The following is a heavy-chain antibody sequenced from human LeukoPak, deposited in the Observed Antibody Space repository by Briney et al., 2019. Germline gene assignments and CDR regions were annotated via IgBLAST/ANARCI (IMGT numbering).Heavy chain of an antibody. Sequence: GGSLRLSCTASGFRFSDFWMHWVRQAPGKGLEWVSRIRGDWHDTTYADSVKGRFTISRDNAQNTLYLQMNSLRVEDAAVYYCASDRVLGSGSLDNWGQGTLVTVSS. J-gene: IGHJ4*02. D-gene: IGHD3-10*01. V-gene: IGHV3-74*01. CDR3: ASDRVLGSGSLDN. CDR2: IRGDWHDT. CDR1: GFRFSDFW.